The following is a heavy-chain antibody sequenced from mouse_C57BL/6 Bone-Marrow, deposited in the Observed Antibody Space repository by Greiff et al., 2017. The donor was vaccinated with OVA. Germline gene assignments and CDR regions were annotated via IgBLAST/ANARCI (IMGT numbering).Heavy chain of an antibody. CDR2: ISNLAYSI. CDR1: GFTFSDYG. Sequence: EVKLMESGGGLVQPGGSLKLSCAASGFTFSDYGMAWVRQAPRKGPEWVAFISNLAYSIYYADTVTGRFTISRENAKNTLYLEMSSLRSEDTAMYYCARHDYDGWFAYWGQGTLVTVSA. J-gene: IGHJ3*01. D-gene: IGHD2-4*01. V-gene: IGHV5-15*01. CDR3: ARHDYDGWFAY.